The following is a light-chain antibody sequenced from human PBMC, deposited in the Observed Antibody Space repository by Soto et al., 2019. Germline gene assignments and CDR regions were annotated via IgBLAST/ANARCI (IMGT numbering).Light chain of an antibody. J-gene: IGKJ1*01. Sequence: DIKMTQSPSSLSASVGDRVTITCRASQTISTSLQWYQQKSRQAPKLLGYAASILHSGVPSRLSGRGSGTDFTLTINSLQPEDFATYYCLQTYTTLTWTFGQWTKVDIK. CDR3: LQTYTTLTWT. CDR2: AAS. CDR1: QTISTS. V-gene: IGKV1-39*01.